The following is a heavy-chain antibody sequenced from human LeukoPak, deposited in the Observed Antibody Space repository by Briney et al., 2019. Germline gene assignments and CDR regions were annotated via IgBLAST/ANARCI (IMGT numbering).Heavy chain of an antibody. J-gene: IGHJ4*02. D-gene: IGHD1-26*01. CDR1: GGSFSGYY. V-gene: IGHV4-34*01. Sequence: SETLSLTCAVYGGSFSGYYWSWIRQPPGKGLEWIGYIHSSGSTDYNPSFKSRVVVSVDTSKNQFSLKLYSVTAADTAVYYCARHGLKLVGASTIYFDNWGQGTLVTVSS. CDR2: IHSSGST. CDR3: ARHGLKLVGASTIYFDN.